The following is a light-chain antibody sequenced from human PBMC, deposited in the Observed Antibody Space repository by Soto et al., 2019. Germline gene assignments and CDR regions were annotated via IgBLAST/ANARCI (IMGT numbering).Light chain of an antibody. V-gene: IGKV1-39*01. Sequence: DIQLTQSPSSLSASVGDRVTITCRASQNISIFLNWYQQKPGKAPKLLIYTASDLESGVPSRISGGGSGTEFTISIISLQPEDFATYYCQQSYSTLVTFGPGTKVDIK. CDR2: TAS. CDR3: QQSYSTLVT. J-gene: IGKJ3*01. CDR1: QNISIF.